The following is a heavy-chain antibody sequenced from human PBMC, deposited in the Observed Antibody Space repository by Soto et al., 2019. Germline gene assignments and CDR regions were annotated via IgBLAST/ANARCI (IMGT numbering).Heavy chain of an antibody. CDR1: GYTFTSYD. J-gene: IGHJ3*02. V-gene: IGHV1-8*01. Sequence: ASVKVSCKASGYTFTSYDINWVRQATGQGLEWMGWMNPNSGNTGYAQKFQGRVTMTRNTSISTAYMELSSLRSEDTAVYYCARGPSITIFGVVIKGRVAFDIWGQGTMVTVSS. CDR2: MNPNSGNT. CDR3: ARGPSITIFGVVIKGRVAFDI. D-gene: IGHD3-3*01.